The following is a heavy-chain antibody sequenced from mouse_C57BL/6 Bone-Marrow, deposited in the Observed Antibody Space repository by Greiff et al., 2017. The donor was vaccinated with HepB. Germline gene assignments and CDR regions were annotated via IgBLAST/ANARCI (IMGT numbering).Heavy chain of an antibody. CDR3: ARAPSPYGGYWYFDV. J-gene: IGHJ1*03. V-gene: IGHV1-81*01. CDR2: IYPRSGNT. CDR1: GYTFTSYG. D-gene: IGHD1-1*02. Sequence: VQLQQSGAELARPGASVKLSCKASGYTFTSYGISWVKQRTGQGLEWIGEIYPRSGNTYYNEKFKGKATLTADKSSSTAYMELRSLTSEDSAVYFCARAPSPYGGYWYFDVWGTGTTVTVSS.